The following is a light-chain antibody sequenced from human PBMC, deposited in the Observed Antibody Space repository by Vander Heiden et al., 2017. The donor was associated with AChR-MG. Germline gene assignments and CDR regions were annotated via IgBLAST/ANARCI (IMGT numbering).Light chain of an antibody. CDR2: GAS. J-gene: IGKJ2*01. V-gene: IGKV3-15*01. Sequence: IVMTQSPATLSVSPGERATLSCRASQSVSSNLAWYQQKPGQAPRLLIYGASTRATGIPARFSGSGSGTEFTITISSLQSEDFAVYYCQQYKNWPSYTFGQGTKLEIK. CDR1: QSVSSN. CDR3: QQYKNWPSYT.